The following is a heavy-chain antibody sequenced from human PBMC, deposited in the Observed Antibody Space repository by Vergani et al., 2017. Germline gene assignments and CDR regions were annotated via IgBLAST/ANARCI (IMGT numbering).Heavy chain of an antibody. CDR1: GYSFNSYG. V-gene: IGHV1-18*01. Sequence: QDQLVQSGDEVKKPGASVKVSCKASGYSFNSYGISWVRQAPGQGLEWMGWISGYNGNTKYAQKFQGRVTMTTDTTTSKAHMELRSLRSDDTAVYYCARDYQDYGSGGSIYGMDVWGQGTTVTVSS. J-gene: IGHJ6*02. CDR2: ISGYNGNT. D-gene: IGHD3-10*01. CDR3: ARDYQDYGSGGSIYGMDV.